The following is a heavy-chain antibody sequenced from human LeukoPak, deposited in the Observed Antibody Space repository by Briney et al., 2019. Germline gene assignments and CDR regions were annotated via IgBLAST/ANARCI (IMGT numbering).Heavy chain of an antibody. CDR1: GFTFDDYA. D-gene: IGHD3-22*01. CDR3: ARGQTYYYDSSGYYY. CDR2: ISWNGGSI. Sequence: GGSLRLSCAASGFTFDDYAMHWVRQAPGKGLEWVSGISWNGGSIGYADSVRGRFTISRDNSKNTLYLQMNSLRAEDTAVYYCARGQTYYYDSSGYYYWGQGTLVTVFS. J-gene: IGHJ4*02. V-gene: IGHV3-9*01.